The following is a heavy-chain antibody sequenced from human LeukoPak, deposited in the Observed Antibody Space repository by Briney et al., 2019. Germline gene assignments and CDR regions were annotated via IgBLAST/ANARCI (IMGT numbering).Heavy chain of an antibody. CDR3: AKGRDWNLVVSAFDI. D-gene: IGHD1-7*01. CDR1: GFTFTSHS. Sequence: PGGSLRLSCAASGFTFTSHSLNWVRQAPGKGLEWVAFIRYDGGNKYYADSVKGRFTISRDNSKNTLYLQMNSLRAEDTAVYYCAKGRDWNLVVSAFDIWGQGTMVTVSS. J-gene: IGHJ3*02. CDR2: IRYDGGNK. V-gene: IGHV3-30*02.